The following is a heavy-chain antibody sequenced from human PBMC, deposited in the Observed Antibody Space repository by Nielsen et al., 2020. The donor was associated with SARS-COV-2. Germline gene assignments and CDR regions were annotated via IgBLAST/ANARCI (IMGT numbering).Heavy chain of an antibody. CDR1: GGSISSGGYY. Sequence: GSLRLSCTVSGGSISSGGYYWSWIRQHPGKGLEWIGYIYYSGSTNYNPSLKSRVTISVDTSKNQFSLKLSSVTAADTAVYYCARGTGYSSGWIDYWGQGTLVTVSS. CDR3: ARGTGYSSGWIDY. V-gene: IGHV4-61*08. J-gene: IGHJ4*02. CDR2: IYYSGST. D-gene: IGHD6-19*01.